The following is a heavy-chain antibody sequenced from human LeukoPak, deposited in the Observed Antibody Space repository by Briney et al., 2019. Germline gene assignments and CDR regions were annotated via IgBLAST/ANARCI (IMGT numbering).Heavy chain of an antibody. Sequence: PGGSLRLSCAASGFTFSSYGMHWVRQAPGKGLEWVAFIRYDGSNKYYADSVKGRFTISRDNSKNTLYLQMNSLRAEDTAVYYCANTWFGELSTYYFDYWSQGTLVTVSS. CDR3: ANTWFGELSTYYFDY. V-gene: IGHV3-30*02. D-gene: IGHD3-10*01. J-gene: IGHJ4*02. CDR2: IRYDGSNK. CDR1: GFTFSSYG.